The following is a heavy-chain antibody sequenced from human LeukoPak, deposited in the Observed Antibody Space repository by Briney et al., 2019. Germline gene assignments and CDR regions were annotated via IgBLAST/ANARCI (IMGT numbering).Heavy chain of an antibody. CDR2: IYTNGGA. CDR3: ASGGLWSYYSNLNYYYMDV. J-gene: IGHJ6*03. Sequence: PSQTLSLTCTVSGGSVTSGNYYWNWIRQPAGKGLEWIGRIYTNGGASYNPSLKSRVTISVDTSKDQFSLKLSSVTAADTAVYYCASGGLWSYYSNLNYYYMDVWGKGTTVTVFS. D-gene: IGHD4-11*01. CDR1: GGSVTSGNYY. V-gene: IGHV4-61*02.